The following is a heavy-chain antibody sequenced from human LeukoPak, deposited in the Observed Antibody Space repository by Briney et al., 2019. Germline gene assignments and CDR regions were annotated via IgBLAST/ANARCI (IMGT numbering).Heavy chain of an antibody. CDR1: GYTFTGYY. V-gene: IGHV1-69*13. D-gene: IGHD3-9*01. CDR2: IIPIFGTA. CDR3: AMGLVIEAPVGY. J-gene: IGHJ4*02. Sequence: ASVKVSCKASGYTFTGYYMHWVRQAPGQGLEWMGGIIPIFGTANYAQKFQGRVTITADESTSTAYMELSSLRSEDTAVYYCAMGLVIEAPVGYWGQGTLVTVSS.